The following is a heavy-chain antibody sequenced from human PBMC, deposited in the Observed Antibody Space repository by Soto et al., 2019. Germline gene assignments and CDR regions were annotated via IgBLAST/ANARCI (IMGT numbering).Heavy chain of an antibody. CDR2: ISSSGSTI. D-gene: IGHD5-12*01. V-gene: IGHV3-11*01. CDR1: GFTFSDYY. J-gene: IGHJ4*02. Sequence: QVQLVESGGGLVKPGGSLRLSCAASGFTFSDYYMSWIRQAPGKGLEWVSYISSSGSTIYYADSVKGRFTISRDNAKNSLDLQMNSLGAEDTAVYYCARDPNSGYDSPYFDYWGQGTLVTVSS. CDR3: ARDPNSGYDSPYFDY.